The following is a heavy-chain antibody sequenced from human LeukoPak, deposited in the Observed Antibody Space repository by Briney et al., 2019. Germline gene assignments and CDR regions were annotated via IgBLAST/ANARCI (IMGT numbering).Heavy chain of an antibody. CDR3: ARGIAVAGTQYFDL. J-gene: IGHJ2*01. CDR2: IGTAGDT. CDR1: GFTFSSYD. V-gene: IGHV3-13*01. Sequence: GESLRLSCAASGFTFSSYDMHWVRQATGKGLEWVSAIGTAGDTYYPGSVKGRFTISRENAKNSLYLQMNSLRAGDTAVYYCARGIAVAGTQYFDLWGRGTLVTVSS. D-gene: IGHD6-19*01.